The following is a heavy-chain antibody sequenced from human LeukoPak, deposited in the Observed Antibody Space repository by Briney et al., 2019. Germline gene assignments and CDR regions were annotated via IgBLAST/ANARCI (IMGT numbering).Heavy chain of an antibody. V-gene: IGHV3-21*01. CDR1: GFTFSDYT. J-gene: IGHJ4*02. CDR2: IRSSGLYT. Sequence: GGSLRLSCAASGFTFSDYTMNRVRQAPGKGLEWVSSIRSSGLYTYYADSVKGRFTISRDNAKNSLYPQMNSLTAEDTAVYYCARASSIDYWGQGTLVTVSS. D-gene: IGHD3-10*01. CDR3: ARASSIDY.